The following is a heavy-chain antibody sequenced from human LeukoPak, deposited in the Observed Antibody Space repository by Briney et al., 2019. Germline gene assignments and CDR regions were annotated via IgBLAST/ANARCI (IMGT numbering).Heavy chain of an antibody. CDR1: GFTSSSYS. CDR3: ARDGYGSRAFDI. CDR2: ISSSSSYI. J-gene: IGHJ3*02. D-gene: IGHD3-10*01. V-gene: IGHV3-21*01. Sequence: GGSLRLSCAASGFTSSSYSMNWVRQAPGKGLEWVSSISSSSSYIYYADSVKGRFTISRDNAKNSLYLQMNSPRAEDTAVYYCARDGYGSRAFDIWGQGTMVTVSS.